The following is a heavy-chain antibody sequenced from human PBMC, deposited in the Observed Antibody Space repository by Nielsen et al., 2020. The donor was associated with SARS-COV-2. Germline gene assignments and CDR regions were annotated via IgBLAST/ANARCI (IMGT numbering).Heavy chain of an antibody. D-gene: IGHD6-19*01. CDR2: IRSKANSYAT. V-gene: IGHV3-73*01. CDR3: TLAVAGHRHFDY. CDR1: GFTFSGSA. Sequence: GESLKISCAASGFTFSGSAMRWVRQASGKGLEWVGRIRSKANSYATAYAASVKGRFTISRDDSKNTAYLQMNSLKTEDTAVYYCTLAVAGHRHFDYWGQGTLVTVSS. J-gene: IGHJ4*02.